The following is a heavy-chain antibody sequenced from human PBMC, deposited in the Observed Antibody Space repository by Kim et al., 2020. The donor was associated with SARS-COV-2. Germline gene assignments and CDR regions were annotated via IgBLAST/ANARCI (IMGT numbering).Heavy chain of an antibody. Sequence: SETLSLTCTVSGGSISSSSYYWGWIRQPPGKGLEWIGSIYYSGSTYYNPSLKSRVTISVDTSKNQFSLKLSSVTAADTAVYYCARHLSNYYDSSPLGYWGQGTLVTVSS. V-gene: IGHV4-39*01. J-gene: IGHJ4*02. D-gene: IGHD3-22*01. CDR3: ARHLSNYYDSSPLGY. CDR1: GGSISSSSYY. CDR2: IYYSGST.